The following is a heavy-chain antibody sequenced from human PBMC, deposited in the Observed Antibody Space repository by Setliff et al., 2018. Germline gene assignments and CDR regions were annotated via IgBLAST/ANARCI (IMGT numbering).Heavy chain of an antibody. CDR1: GGSFSGYY. J-gene: IGHJ4*02. CDR3: ARGGYSRGPPVYYFDY. D-gene: IGHD5-12*01. CDR2: INHSGST. Sequence: LSLTCAIYGGSFSGYYWSWIRQPPGKGLEWIGEINHSGSTNYNPSLKSRVTISVDTSKNQFSLKLSSVTAADTAVYYCARGGYSRGPPVYYFDYWGQGTLVTSP. V-gene: IGHV4-34*01.